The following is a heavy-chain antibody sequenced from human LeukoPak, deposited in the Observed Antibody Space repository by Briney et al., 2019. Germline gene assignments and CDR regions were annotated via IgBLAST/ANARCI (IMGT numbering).Heavy chain of an antibody. CDR1: GFTFSRYA. V-gene: IGHV3-23*01. Sequence: GGSLRLSCAASGFTFSRYAMSWVRQAPGKGLEWVSSISGSGDNTYYADSVKGRFTISRDNSKNTLYLQMNSLRAEDTAVYYCAKGEYGSGTYNQGFDYWGQGTLVTVSS. CDR2: ISGSGDNT. J-gene: IGHJ4*02. CDR3: AKGEYGSGTYNQGFDY. D-gene: IGHD3-10*01.